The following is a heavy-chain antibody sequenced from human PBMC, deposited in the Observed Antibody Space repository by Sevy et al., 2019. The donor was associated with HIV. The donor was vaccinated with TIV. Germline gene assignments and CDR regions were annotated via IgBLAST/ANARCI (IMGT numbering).Heavy chain of an antibody. CDR2: ISTYNGKT. J-gene: IGHJ4*02. Sequence: ASVKVSCKASNYTFISYRITWVRQAPGQGLEWMGWISTYNGKTNYAQKIQGRVTMTTDTPTSTAYMQLRSLRSDDTAVYYCARAGSSSWTNHFDYWGQGTLVTVSS. D-gene: IGHD6-13*01. CDR3: ARAGSSSWTNHFDY. V-gene: IGHV1-18*01. CDR1: NYTFISYR.